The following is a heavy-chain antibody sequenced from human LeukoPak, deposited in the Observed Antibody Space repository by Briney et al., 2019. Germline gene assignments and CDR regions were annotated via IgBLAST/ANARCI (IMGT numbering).Heavy chain of an antibody. CDR2: IYYSGNT. D-gene: IGHD3-22*01. CDR3: AGRLGGRGYLDY. Sequence: PSETLSLTCTVSVGSINSYYWSWIRQPPGKGLELIGYIYYSGNTNYNPSLKSRVTISVDTSKNKFSLKLSSVTAADTAVYYCAGRLGGRGYLDYWGQGILVTVSS. V-gene: IGHV4-59*01. CDR1: VGSINSYY. J-gene: IGHJ4*02.